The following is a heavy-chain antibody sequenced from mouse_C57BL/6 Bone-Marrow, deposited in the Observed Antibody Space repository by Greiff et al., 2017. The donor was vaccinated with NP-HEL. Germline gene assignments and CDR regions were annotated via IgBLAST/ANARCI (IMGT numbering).Heavy chain of an antibody. Sequence: QVQLQQSGPELVKPGASVKLSCKASGYTFTSYDINWVKQRPGQGLEWIGWIYPRDGSTKYNEKFKGKATLTVGTSSSTAYMELHSLTSEDSAVYFCARCITTVVARYFDVWGTGTTVTVSS. D-gene: IGHD1-1*01. CDR2: IYPRDGST. CDR1: GYTFTSYD. J-gene: IGHJ1*03. CDR3: ARCITTVVARYFDV. V-gene: IGHV1-85*01.